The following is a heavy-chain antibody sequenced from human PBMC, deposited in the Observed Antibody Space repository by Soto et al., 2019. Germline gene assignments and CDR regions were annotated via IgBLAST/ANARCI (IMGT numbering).Heavy chain of an antibody. CDR3: AKAWGIDY. V-gene: IGHV3-23*01. CDR1: GFTFSSYT. Sequence: GGSLRLSCTASGFTFSSYTMSWVRQAPGKGLEWVSTISGSGSSTYSADSVKGRFTISRDNSKNTLYLQMNSLRVEDTAIYYCAKAWGIDYWGQGTLVTVSS. J-gene: IGHJ4*02. D-gene: IGHD7-27*01. CDR2: ISGSGSST.